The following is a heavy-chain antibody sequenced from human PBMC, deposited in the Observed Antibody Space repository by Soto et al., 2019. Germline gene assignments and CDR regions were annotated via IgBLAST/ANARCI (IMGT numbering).Heavy chain of an antibody. CDR3: ARGVLGLHPPGHRPFDY. D-gene: IGHD3-16*01. V-gene: IGHV3-7*01. Sequence: PGGSLRLSCAASGFTFSSYWMSWVRQAPGKGLEWVANIKQDGSEKYYVDSVKGRFTISRDNAKNSLYLQMNSLRAEDTAVYYCARGVLGLHPPGHRPFDYWGQGTLVTVSS. J-gene: IGHJ4*02. CDR1: GFTFSSYW. CDR2: IKQDGSEK.